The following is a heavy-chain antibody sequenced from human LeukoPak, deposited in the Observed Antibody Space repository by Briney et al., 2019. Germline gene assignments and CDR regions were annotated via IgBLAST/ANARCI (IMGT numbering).Heavy chain of an antibody. D-gene: IGHD2-15*01. CDR2: IYYSGST. CDR3: AREPGYCSGGSCYSGYGMDV. CDR1: GGSISSGGYS. J-gene: IGHJ6*02. V-gene: IGHV4-31*03. Sequence: SETLSLTCTVSGGSISSGGYSWSWIRQHPGKGLERIGYIYYSGSTYYNPSLKSRVTISVDTSKNQFSLKLSSVTAADTAVYYCAREPGYCSGGSCYSGYGMDVWGQGTTVTVSS.